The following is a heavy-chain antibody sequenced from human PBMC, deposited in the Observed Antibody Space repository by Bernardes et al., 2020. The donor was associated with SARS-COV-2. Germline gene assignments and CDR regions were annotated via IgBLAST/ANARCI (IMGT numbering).Heavy chain of an antibody. D-gene: IGHD2-21*01. CDR3: AKDHAYGGDADY. V-gene: IGHV3-74*01. CDR2: IKTDGSTT. Sequence: VGSLILSCAASGFTFRRFWMHWVRQAPGQGLVWVSRIKTDGSTTVYADSVKGRFTISRDNAKNTLYLQMNSLRPEDTAVYYCAKDHAYGGDADYWGQGTLVTVSS. J-gene: IGHJ4*02. CDR1: GFTFRRFW.